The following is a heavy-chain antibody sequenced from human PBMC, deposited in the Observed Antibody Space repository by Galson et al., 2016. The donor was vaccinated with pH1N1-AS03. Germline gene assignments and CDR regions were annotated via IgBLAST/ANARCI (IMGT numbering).Heavy chain of an antibody. V-gene: IGHV2-5*02. CDR1: GFSLSAGGVH. CDR2: IFWDGET. D-gene: IGHD2-8*01. J-gene: IGHJ4*02. Sequence: ALVKPPQTLTLTCTVSGFSLSAGGVHVAWIRQSPGKALEWLALIFWDGETRYRPSLTSRLTITKDTTKNEVVLTMTNMDPVDTATYYCARSTHVNEGLDFWGKGTLVTVSS. CDR3: ARSTHVNEGLDF.